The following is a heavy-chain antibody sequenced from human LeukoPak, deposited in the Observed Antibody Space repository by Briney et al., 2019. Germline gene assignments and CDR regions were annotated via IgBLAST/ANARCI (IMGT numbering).Heavy chain of an antibody. V-gene: IGHV3-53*01. CDR2: IYSGGST. J-gene: IGHJ6*02. CDR1: GFTFSSYW. CDR3: ARDQNGMDV. Sequence: GGSLRLSCAASGFTFSSYWMHWVRQAPGKGLEWVSVIYSGGSTYYADSVKGRFTISRDNSKNTLYLQMNSLRADDTAVYYCARDQNGMDVWGQGTTVTVSS.